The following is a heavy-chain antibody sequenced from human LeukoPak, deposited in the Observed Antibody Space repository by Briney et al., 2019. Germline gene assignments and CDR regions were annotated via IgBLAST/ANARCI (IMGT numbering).Heavy chain of an antibody. D-gene: IGHD3-10*01. Sequence: SETLSLTCTVSGGSISSSSYYWGWIRQPPGKGLEWIGSIYYSGSTYYNPSLKSRVTISVDTSKNQFSLKLSSVTAADTAVYYCARTTITTVRGVITAFDYWGQGTLVTVSS. CDR2: IYYSGST. CDR3: ARTTITTVRGVITAFDY. V-gene: IGHV4-39*07. J-gene: IGHJ4*02. CDR1: GGSISSSSYY.